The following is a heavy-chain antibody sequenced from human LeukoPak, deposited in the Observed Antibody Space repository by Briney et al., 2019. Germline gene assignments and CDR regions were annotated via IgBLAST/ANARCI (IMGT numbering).Heavy chain of an antibody. CDR2: TYYRSKWNT. D-gene: IGHD6-6*01. CDR1: GGTVSSNTAA. V-gene: IGHV6-1*01. Sequence: SQTLSLTCAISGGTVSSNTAAWNWTRQSPSRGLEWLGRTYYRSKWNTDYAASVQNRITINPDTSTNQFSLQLKSATPEDTAVYYCSRQRSTSTYYFGLDVWGQGTTVTVSS. CDR3: SRQRSTSTYYFGLDV. J-gene: IGHJ6*02.